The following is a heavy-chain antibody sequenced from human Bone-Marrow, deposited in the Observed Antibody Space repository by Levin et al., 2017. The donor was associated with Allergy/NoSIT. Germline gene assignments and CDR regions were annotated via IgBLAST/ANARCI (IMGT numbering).Heavy chain of an antibody. D-gene: IGHD6-19*01. V-gene: IGHV3-7*01. J-gene: IGHJ4*02. CDR3: ARDREYSSGWYYLTADY. CDR2: IKQDGSEK. Sequence: AGGSLRLSCAASGFTFSSYWMSWVRQAPGKGLEWVANIKQDGSEKYYVDSVKGRFTISRDNAKNSLYLQMNSLRAEDTAVYYCARDREYSSGWYYLTADYWGQGTLVTVSS. CDR1: GFTFSSYW.